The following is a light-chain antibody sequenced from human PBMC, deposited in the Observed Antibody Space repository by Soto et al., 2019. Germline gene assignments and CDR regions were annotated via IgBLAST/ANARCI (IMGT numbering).Light chain of an antibody. Sequence: DKLMSQSPAILSVSPGERATLSCRASQSISSNLVWYQQKPGQAPRLLIYGVSTRATGIPARFSGSESGTEFTLTISSLQSEDFAVYYCQQYNDWLTFGGGTKV. V-gene: IGKV3-15*01. CDR3: QQYNDWLT. J-gene: IGKJ4*01. CDR1: QSISSN. CDR2: GVS.